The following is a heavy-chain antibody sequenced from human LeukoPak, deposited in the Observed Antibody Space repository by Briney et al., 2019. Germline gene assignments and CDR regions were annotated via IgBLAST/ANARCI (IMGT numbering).Heavy chain of an antibody. CDR1: GFTFDDYV. D-gene: IGHD3-16*01. CDR3: AKASPMITFGGVSHFDY. V-gene: IGHV3-9*01. CDR2: ISWNSGSI. J-gene: IGHJ4*02. Sequence: GRSLRLSCAASGFTFDDYVMHWVRQAPGKGLEWVSGISWNSGSIGYADSVKGRFTISRDNAKNSLYLQMNSLRAGDTALYYCAKASPMITFGGVSHFDYWGQGTLVTVSS.